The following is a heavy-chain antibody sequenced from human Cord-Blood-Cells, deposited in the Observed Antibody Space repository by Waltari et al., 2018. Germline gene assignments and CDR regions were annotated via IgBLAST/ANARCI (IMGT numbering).Heavy chain of an antibody. J-gene: IGHJ3*02. CDR2: IFSNDEK. Sequence: QVTLKESGPVLVKPTETLTLTCTVSGFSLSNARMGVSWIRQPPGKALEWLAHIFSNDEKSYSTALKSRLTISKDTSKSQVVLNMTNMDPVDTATYYCARIRRSSSWYKDDAFDIWGQGTMVTVSS. CDR3: ARIRRSSSWYKDDAFDI. CDR1: GFSLSNARMG. V-gene: IGHV2-26*01. D-gene: IGHD6-13*01.